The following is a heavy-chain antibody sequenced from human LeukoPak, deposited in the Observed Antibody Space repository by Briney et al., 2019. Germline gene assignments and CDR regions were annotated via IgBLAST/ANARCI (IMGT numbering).Heavy chain of an antibody. CDR1: GFTFSNAW. CDR3: ARKAGYYYGSGDY. J-gene: IGHJ4*02. D-gene: IGHD3-10*01. CDR2: IKSKTDGGTT. V-gene: IGHV3-15*01. Sequence: GGSPRLSCAASGFTFSNAWMSWVRQAPGKGLEWVGRIKSKTDGGTTDYAAPVKGRFTISRDDSKNTLYLEMNSLRAEDTAVYYCARKAGYYYGSGDYWGQGTLVTVSS.